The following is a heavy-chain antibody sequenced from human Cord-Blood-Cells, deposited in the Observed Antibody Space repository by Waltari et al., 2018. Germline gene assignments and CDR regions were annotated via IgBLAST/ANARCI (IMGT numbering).Heavy chain of an antibody. J-gene: IGHJ2*01. V-gene: IGHV1-3*01. CDR3: ARGSYSSSSWYFDL. Sequence: QVQLVQSGAEVKKPGASVKVSCKASGYTFTSYAMPWVRQAPEQRLELMGGIKAENGNTKYSQQFHGRVTSTRDTSATTPYMELSSLRSEDTAVYYCARGSYSSSSWYFDLWGRGTLVTVSS. D-gene: IGHD6-6*01. CDR2: IKAENGNT. CDR1: GYTFTSYA.